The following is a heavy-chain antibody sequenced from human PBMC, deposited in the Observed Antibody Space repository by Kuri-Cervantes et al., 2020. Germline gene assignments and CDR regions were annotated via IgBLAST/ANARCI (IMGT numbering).Heavy chain of an antibody. V-gene: IGHV4-61*05. CDR2: IYYSGST. D-gene: IGHD6-19*01. Sequence: SETLSLTCTVSGGSISSSSYYWGWIRQPPGKGLEWIGYIYYSGSTNYNPSLKSRVTISVDTSKNQFSLKLSSVTAADTAVYYCARVWPYSSGWYVGWYFDLWGRGTLVTVSS. CDR3: ARVWPYSSGWYVGWYFDL. J-gene: IGHJ2*01. CDR1: GGSISSSSYY.